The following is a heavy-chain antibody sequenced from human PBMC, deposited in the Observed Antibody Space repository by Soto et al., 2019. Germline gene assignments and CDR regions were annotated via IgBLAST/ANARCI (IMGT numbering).Heavy chain of an antibody. CDR1: GGSISSGGYY. Sequence: PSETLSLTCTVSGGSISSGGYYWSWIRQHPGKGLEWIGYIYYSGSTYYNPSLKSRVTISVDTSKNQFSLKLSSVTAADTAVYYCAREAVYYDILTGYYPRAAIDCWGQGTLVTVSS. CDR3: AREAVYYDILTGYYPRAAIDC. CDR2: IYYSGST. V-gene: IGHV4-31*03. J-gene: IGHJ4*02. D-gene: IGHD3-9*01.